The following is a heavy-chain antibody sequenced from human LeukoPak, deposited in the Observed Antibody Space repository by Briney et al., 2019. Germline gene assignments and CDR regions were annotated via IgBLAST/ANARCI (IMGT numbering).Heavy chain of an antibody. V-gene: IGHV4-4*07. J-gene: IGHJ4*02. D-gene: IGHD6-25*01. CDR2: IYTSGST. Sequence: MPSETLSLTCNVSGGSIRGYYWSWVRQPAGKGLEWIGRIYTSGSTNYNPSLKSRVTISVDTSKNQFSLKLSSVTAADTAVYYCARGPRQYRRIAAVVAFDYWGQGTLVTVSS. CDR1: GGSIRGYY. CDR3: ARGPRQYRRIAAVVAFDY.